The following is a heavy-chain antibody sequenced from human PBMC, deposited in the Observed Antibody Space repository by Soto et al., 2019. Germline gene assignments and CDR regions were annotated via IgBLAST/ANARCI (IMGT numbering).Heavy chain of an antibody. Sequence: QVQLQESGPGLVKPSETLSLTCTVSGGSITRGGYYWSWIRQHPGKGLEWSGYIYKSGTTYYNSSIKRRVTISVDTSKNQFSLKLTTVTAADTAVYYCARDPAPWGQGTLVTVSS. J-gene: IGHJ5*02. CDR2: IYKSGTT. CDR1: GGSITRGGYY. V-gene: IGHV4-31*03. CDR3: ARDPAP.